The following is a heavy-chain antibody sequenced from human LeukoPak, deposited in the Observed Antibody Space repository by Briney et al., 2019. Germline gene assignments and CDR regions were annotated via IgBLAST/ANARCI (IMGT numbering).Heavy chain of an antibody. CDR1: GGSISSYY. V-gene: IGHV4-59*01. J-gene: IGHJ4*02. CDR2: IYYSGST. D-gene: IGHD2-21*02. CDR3: ARVPPYCGGDCYPEYYFDY. Sequence: SETLSLTCTVSGGSISSYYWSWIRQPPGKGLEWIGYIYYSGSTNYNPSLKSRVTISVDTSKNQFSLKLSSVTAADTAVYYCARVPPYCGGDCYPEYYFDYWGQGTLVTVSP.